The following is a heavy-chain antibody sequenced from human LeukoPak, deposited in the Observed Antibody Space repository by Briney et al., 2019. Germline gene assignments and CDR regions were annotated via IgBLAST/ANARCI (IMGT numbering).Heavy chain of an antibody. J-gene: IGHJ4*02. CDR2: IYYSGST. V-gene: IGHV4-30-4*01. D-gene: IGHD3-9*01. CDR3: ARLKDDILTGTLRAFDY. Sequence: SETLSLTCTVSGGSISSGDYYWSWIRQPPGKGLEWNGYIYYSGSTYYNPSLKSRVTISVDTSKNQFSLKLSSVTAADTAVYYCARLKDDILTGTLRAFDYWGQGTLVTVSS. CDR1: GGSISSGDYY.